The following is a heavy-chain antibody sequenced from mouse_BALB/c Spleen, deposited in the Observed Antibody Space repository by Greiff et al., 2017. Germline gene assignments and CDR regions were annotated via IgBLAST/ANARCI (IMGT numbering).Heavy chain of an antibody. Sequence: EVQVVESGGGLVQPKGSLKLSCAASGFTFNTYAMNWVRQSPGKGLEWVARIRSKSNNYATYYADSVKDRFTISRDDSQSMLYLQMNNLKTEDTAMYYCVRQGYYGTYYFDYWGQGTTLTVSS. CDR3: VRQGYYGTYYFDY. CDR1: GFTFNTYA. V-gene: IGHV10-1*02. J-gene: IGHJ2*01. CDR2: IRSKSNNYAT. D-gene: IGHD1-1*01.